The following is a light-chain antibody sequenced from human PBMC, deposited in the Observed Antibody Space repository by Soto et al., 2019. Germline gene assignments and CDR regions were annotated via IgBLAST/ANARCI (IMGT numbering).Light chain of an antibody. CDR1: NRDVGSYNL. V-gene: IGLV2-23*02. CDR3: CSYADTSIL. J-gene: IGLJ2*01. Sequence: SALAPASSGSGAPGPAVPLSRTGNNRDVGSYNLVSWYQQHPDKAPKLMIYEVSKRPPGVSNRFFGSKSGNTASLTISGLQAEDEAHYYCCSYADTSILFGGGTKVTVL. CDR2: EVS.